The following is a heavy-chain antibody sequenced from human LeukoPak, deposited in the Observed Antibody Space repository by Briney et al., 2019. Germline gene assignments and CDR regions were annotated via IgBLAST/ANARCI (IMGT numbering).Heavy chain of an antibody. CDR2: INAGNGNT. D-gene: IGHD6-13*01. CDR3: ASGHSSSWYGGGYYFDY. CDR1: GYTFTSCA. Sequence: ASVKVSCKASGYTFTSCAMHWVRQDPGQRLEWMGWINAGNGNTKYSQKFQGRVTITRDTSASTAYMELSSLRSEDTAVYYCASGHSSSWYGGGYYFDYWGQGTLVTVSS. J-gene: IGHJ4*02. V-gene: IGHV1-3*01.